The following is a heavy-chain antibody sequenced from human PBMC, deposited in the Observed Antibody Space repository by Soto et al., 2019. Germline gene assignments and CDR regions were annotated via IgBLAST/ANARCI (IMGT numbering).Heavy chain of an antibody. Sequence: QVQLQQWGAGLLKPSETLSLTCAVYGGSFSGYYWSWIRQPPGKGLEWIGEINHSGSTNYNPSLKRRVTISVDTSKNQFSLKLSSVTAADTAVYYCARKDLAVPAAIQNWFDPWGQGTLVTVSS. V-gene: IGHV4-34*01. CDR2: INHSGST. J-gene: IGHJ5*02. CDR3: ARKDLAVPAAIQNWFDP. D-gene: IGHD2-2*01. CDR1: GGSFSGYY.